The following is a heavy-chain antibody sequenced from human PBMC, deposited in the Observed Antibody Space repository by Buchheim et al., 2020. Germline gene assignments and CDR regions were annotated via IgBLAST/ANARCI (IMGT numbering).Heavy chain of an antibody. CDR3: ARGDCSGGSCSFDY. CDR2: INHSGST. D-gene: IGHD2-15*01. J-gene: IGHJ4*02. Sequence: QVQLQQWGAGLLKPSETLSLTCAVYGGSFSGYYWNWIRQPPGKGLEWIGEINHSGSTNYNPPLKSRVTISVDTSKNQFSHKLSSVTAADTAVYYCARGDCSGGSCSFDYWGQGTL. V-gene: IGHV4-34*01. CDR1: GGSFSGYY.